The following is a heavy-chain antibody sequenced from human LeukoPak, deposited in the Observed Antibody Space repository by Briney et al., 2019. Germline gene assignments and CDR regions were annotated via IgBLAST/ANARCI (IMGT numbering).Heavy chain of an antibody. D-gene: IGHD6-19*01. CDR1: GFTFSSYG. V-gene: IGHV3-30*18. J-gene: IGHJ5*02. CDR2: ISYDGSNK. CDR3: AKDSEVAGTRDQ. Sequence: GGSLRLSCAASGFTFSSYGMHWVRQAPGKGLEWVAVISYDGSNKYYADSVKGRFTISRDNSKNTLYLQMNSLRAEDTAVYYCAKDSEVAGTRDQWGQGTLVTVSS.